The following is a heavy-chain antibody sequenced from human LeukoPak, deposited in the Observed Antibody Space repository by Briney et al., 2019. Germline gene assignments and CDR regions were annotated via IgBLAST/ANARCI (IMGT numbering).Heavy chain of an antibody. J-gene: IGHJ4*02. CDR2: MNPSTGNT. CDR1: GYTFTTYN. D-gene: IGHD3-10*01. CDR3: ARGPALVRGVIAASGGDY. V-gene: IGHV1-8*01. Sequence: ASVKVSCKASGYTFTTYNINWVRQATGQALEWMGWMNPSTGNTGYAQRFQGRVTMTRNTSIGTAYMELSSLTSDDTAVYYYARGPALVRGVIAASGGDYWGEGGPVTVYS.